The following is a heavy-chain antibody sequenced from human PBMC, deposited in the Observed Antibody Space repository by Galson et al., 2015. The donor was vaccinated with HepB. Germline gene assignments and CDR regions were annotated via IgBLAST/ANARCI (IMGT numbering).Heavy chain of an antibody. CDR2: ISGSSSYT. J-gene: IGHJ3*02. V-gene: IGHV3-21*06. D-gene: IGHD4-17*01. CDR1: GFSFSRYH. Sequence: SLRLSCAASGFSFSRYHMNWVRQLSGKGLEWVSSISGSSSYTQYADSVKGRFSISRDNAKNSLFLEMNSLRAEDTAVYYCVKDSRRDGVDAFDIWGQGTMVTVS. CDR3: VKDSRRDGVDAFDI.